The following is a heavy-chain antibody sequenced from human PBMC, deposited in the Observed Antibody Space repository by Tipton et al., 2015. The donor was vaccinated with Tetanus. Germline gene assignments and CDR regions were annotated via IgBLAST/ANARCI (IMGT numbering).Heavy chain of an antibody. CDR2: IYYSGST. CDR3: AAGYSYGTPFACDI. J-gene: IGHJ3*02. D-gene: IGHD5-18*01. V-gene: IGHV4-39*01. Sequence: TLSLTCTVSGGSISSSSYYWGWIRQPPGKGLEWIGSIYYSGSTYYNPSLKSRVTISVDTSKNQFSLKLSSVTAADTAVYYCAAGYSYGTPFACDIWGQGTMVTVSS. CDR1: GGSISSSSYY.